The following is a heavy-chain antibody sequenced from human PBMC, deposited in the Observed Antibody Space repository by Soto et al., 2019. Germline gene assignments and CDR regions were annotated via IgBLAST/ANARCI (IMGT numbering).Heavy chain of an antibody. CDR3: ARGARPSPPIVMTAATTDCFDF. CDR2: IDHNGDS. Sequence: QVQLKQGGARLLKASETLSLTCAVSGGSFSGFSWTWIRQSPGKGVEWLGKIDHNGDSTYSPSLKSRFTFSVDASKNQFSLKLRSATYADTAVYYCARGARPSPPIVMTAATTDCFDFWGLGTQVSVSS. J-gene: IGHJ5*01. D-gene: IGHD5-12*01. V-gene: IGHV4-34*02. CDR1: GGSFSGFS.